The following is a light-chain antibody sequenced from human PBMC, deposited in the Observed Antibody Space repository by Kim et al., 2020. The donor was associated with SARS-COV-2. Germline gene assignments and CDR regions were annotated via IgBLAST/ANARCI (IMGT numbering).Light chain of an antibody. CDR2: RDN. CDR3: AAWDDSLSGV. J-gene: IGLJ3*02. Sequence: QSVLTQTPSASGTPGQRVTISCSGSSSNIGTNYVYWFQQLPGTAPKLLIYRDNQRPSGVPDRFSGSKSGTSASLAISGLRSEDEAHYYCAAWDDSLSGVFGGGTKLTVL. V-gene: IGLV1-47*01. CDR1: SSNIGTNY.